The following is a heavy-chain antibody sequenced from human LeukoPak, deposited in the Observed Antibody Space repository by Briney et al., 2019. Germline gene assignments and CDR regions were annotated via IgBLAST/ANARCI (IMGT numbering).Heavy chain of an antibody. CDR3: AKDGYNPYYFDY. CDR1: GYTFTSYG. J-gene: IGHJ4*02. CDR2: ISAYNGNT. Sequence: ASVKVSCKASGYTFTSYGISWVRQAPGQGLEWMGWISAYNGNTNYAQKLQGRVTMTTDTSTSTAYVELRSLRSDDTAVYYCAKDGYNPYYFDYWGQGTLVTVSS. V-gene: IGHV1-18*01. D-gene: IGHD5-24*01.